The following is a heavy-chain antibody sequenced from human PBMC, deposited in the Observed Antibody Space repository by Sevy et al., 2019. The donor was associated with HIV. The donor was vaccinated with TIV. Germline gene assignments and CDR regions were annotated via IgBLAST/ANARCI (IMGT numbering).Heavy chain of an antibody. CDR3: AGGRYDSSGSFDALDI. J-gene: IGHJ3*02. CDR2: IYGSGGVT. Sequence: GGSLRLSCKPSGFTFTSYAMNWVRQAPGKGLEWISTIYGSGGVTYYADSVKGRFTISRDKSKNTLYLQMNSLRTEDTALYYCAGGRYDSSGSFDALDIWGQGTMVTDSS. V-gene: IGHV3-23*01. D-gene: IGHD3-22*01. CDR1: GFTFTSYA.